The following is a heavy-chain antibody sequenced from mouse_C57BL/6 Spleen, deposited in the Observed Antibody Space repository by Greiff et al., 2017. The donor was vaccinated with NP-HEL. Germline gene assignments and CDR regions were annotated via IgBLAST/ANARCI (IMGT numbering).Heavy chain of an antibody. CDR1: GYTFTDYE. V-gene: IGHV1-15*01. J-gene: IGHJ2*01. D-gene: IGHD1-1*01. CDR2: IDPETGGT. Sequence: VKLQESGAELVRPGASVTLSCKASGYTFTDYEMHWVKQTPVHGLEWIGAIDPETGGTAYNQKFKGKAILTADKSSSTAYMELRSLTSEDSAVYYCTRGGVVAPFDYWGQGTTLTVSS. CDR3: TRGGVVAPFDY.